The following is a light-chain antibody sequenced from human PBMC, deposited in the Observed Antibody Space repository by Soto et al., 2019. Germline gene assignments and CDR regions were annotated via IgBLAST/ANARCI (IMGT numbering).Light chain of an antibody. V-gene: IGLV2-14*01. CDR3: SSYTSSSTTPYV. Sequence: QSALTQPASVSGSPGQSITISCAGTSSDVGGYKYVSWYQQHPGKAPKLMIYEVSNRPSGVSNRFSGSKSGHTASLTISGLQAEDEADYYCSSYTSSSTTPYVFGTGTKLTVL. CDR2: EVS. CDR1: SSDVGGYKY. J-gene: IGLJ1*01.